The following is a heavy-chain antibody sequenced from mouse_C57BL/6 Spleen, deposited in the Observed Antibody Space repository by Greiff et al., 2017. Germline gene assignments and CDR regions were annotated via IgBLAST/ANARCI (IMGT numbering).Heavy chain of an antibody. Sequence: VQLQQPGAELVMPGASVKLSCKASGYTFTSYWMHWVKQRPGQGLEWIGEFDPSDSYTNYNQKFKGKSTLTVDKSSITAYMRLISLTSEDSSVYYCAKNYYGTYAMDYWGQGTSVTVSS. V-gene: IGHV1-69*01. D-gene: IGHD1-1*01. CDR1: GYTFTSYW. CDR3: AKNYYGTYAMDY. CDR2: FDPSDSYT. J-gene: IGHJ4*01.